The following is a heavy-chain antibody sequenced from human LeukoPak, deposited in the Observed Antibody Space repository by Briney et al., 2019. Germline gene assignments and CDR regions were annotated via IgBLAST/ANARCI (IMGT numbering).Heavy chain of an antibody. CDR3: ARVTMGATIANYYYYYLDV. J-gene: IGHJ6*03. V-gene: IGHV3-64*02. CDR2: IISHGGST. CDR1: GFIFSSYT. Sequence: GGSLRLSCAASGFIFSSYTMHWVRQAPGKGLEYVSAIISHGGSTHYADSVKGRLTISRDNSKNTLFLQMGSLRAEDMAVYYCARVTMGATIANYYYYYLDVWGKGTTVTVSS. D-gene: IGHD3-3*01.